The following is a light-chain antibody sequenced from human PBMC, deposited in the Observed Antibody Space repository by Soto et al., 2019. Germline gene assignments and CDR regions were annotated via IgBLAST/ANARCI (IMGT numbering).Light chain of an antibody. CDR1: QTVNTY. CDR2: AAS. V-gene: IGKV1-39*01. J-gene: IGKJ1*01. CDR3: QQGYSHPWT. Sequence: DIQMTQSPSSLSASIGDRVTITCRASQTVNTYLHWYQQKPGKAPKLLIYAASNLQSGVPSRFSGSGSGTNFTLSLNSLQPEDFTTYYCQQGYSHPWTFGQGTKVEIK.